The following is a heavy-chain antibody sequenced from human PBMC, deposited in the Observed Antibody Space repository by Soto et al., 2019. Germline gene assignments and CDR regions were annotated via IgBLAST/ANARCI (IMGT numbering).Heavy chain of an antibody. CDR2: IIPIFGTA. J-gene: IGHJ3*02. V-gene: IGHV1-69*13. D-gene: IGHD6-19*01. CDR3: ARAIAVAGTNIRAFDI. Sequence: SVKVSCKASGGTFSSYAISWVRQAPGQGLEWMGGIIPIFGTANYAQKFQGRVTITADESTSTAYMELSSLRSEDTAVYYCARAIAVAGTNIRAFDIWGQGTMVTVSS. CDR1: GGTFSSYA.